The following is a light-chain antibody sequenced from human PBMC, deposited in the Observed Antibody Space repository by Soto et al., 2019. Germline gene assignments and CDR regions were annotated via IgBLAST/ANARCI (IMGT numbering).Light chain of an antibody. J-gene: IGKJ5*01. V-gene: IGKV3-15*01. CDR1: HSVNSH. Sequence: MMMTQSPATLSVSPGERVTLXXRTSHSVNSHVAWYQQKPGQAPGXLLYGASTRATGIPVRFSGSGFGTEFTLTISSLQSEDFAVYYCQQYKNWPLFGQGTRLEIK. CDR2: GAS. CDR3: QQYKNWPL.